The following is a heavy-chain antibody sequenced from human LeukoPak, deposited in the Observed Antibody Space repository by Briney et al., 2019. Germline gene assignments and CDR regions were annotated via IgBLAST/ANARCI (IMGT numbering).Heavy chain of an antibody. J-gene: IGHJ3*02. Sequence: SVKVSCKASGGTFSSYAISWVRQAPGQGLEWMGRIIPIFGTANYAQKFQGRVTITTDESTSTAYMELSSLRSEDTAVYYCARLKTGAGEYSSSSHAFDIWGQGTMVTVSS. CDR2: IIPIFGTA. CDR3: ARLKTGAGEYSSSSHAFDI. V-gene: IGHV1-69*05. CDR1: GGTFSSYA. D-gene: IGHD6-6*01.